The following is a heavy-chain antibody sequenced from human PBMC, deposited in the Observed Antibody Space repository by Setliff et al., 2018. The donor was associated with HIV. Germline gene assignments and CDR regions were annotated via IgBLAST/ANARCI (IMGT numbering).Heavy chain of an antibody. CDR2: IYTSGST. CDR3: AREKGQKNWNYGPYFNYMDV. D-gene: IGHD1-7*01. V-gene: IGHV4-61*09. J-gene: IGHJ6*03. CDR1: GASITSGSYY. Sequence: SETLSLTCSVSGASITSGSYYWSWIRQPAEKGLEWIGHIYTSGSTNYNPSLKSRVTISLDTSRNHFSLKPSSVTAADTAVYYCAREKGQKNWNYGPYFNYMDVWGKGTTVTVSS.